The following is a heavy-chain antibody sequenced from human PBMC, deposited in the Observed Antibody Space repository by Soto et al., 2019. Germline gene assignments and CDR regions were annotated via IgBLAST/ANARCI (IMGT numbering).Heavy chain of an antibody. D-gene: IGHD4-4*01. CDR1: GFPFGHYA. Sequence: PGGSLRLSCTASGFPFGHYAMSWVRQAPGKGLEWVAGISGGGDGTNYADSVKGRFTVSRDNSRNALYLQMDSLRAEDTAIYYCAKDPRLQRACWGQGTLVTVSS. V-gene: IGHV3-23*01. J-gene: IGHJ4*02. CDR3: AKDPRLQRAC. CDR2: ISGGGDGT.